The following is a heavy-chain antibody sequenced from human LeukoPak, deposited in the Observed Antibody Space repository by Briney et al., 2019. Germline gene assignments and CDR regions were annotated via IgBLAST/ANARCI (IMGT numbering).Heavy chain of an antibody. CDR2: ISSSGSAI. Sequence: GGSLRLSCAASGFTFNAYEMIWVRQAPGKGLEWVSYISSSGSAIHYAASVKGRFTISRDNARNSVSLQMNSLSAEDTALYYCVREGSSASYYLDAFDIWGQGTVVTVSS. CDR3: VREGSSASYYLDAFDI. CDR1: GFTFNAYE. D-gene: IGHD3-22*01. V-gene: IGHV3-48*03. J-gene: IGHJ3*02.